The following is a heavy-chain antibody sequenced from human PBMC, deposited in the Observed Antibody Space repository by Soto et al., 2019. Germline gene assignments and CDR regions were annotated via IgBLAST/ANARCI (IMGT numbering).Heavy chain of an antibody. J-gene: IGHJ5*02. D-gene: IGHD5-12*01. Sequence: GGSLRLSCAASGFTFTSYAMSWVRQAPGKGLEWVSAVSGSGGDTYYADSVKGRFTISRDNSKNTLYLQMNSLRAEDTAVYYWAKDDVNIVAPWGQGTLVTVSS. CDR3: AKDDVNIVAP. CDR1: GFTFTSYA. V-gene: IGHV3-23*01. CDR2: VSGSGGDT.